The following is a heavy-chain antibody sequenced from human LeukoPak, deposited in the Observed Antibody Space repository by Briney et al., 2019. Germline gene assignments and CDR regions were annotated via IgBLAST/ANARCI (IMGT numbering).Heavy chain of an antibody. J-gene: IGHJ6*04. CDR3: ARVIAHYDILTGYYYYYGMDV. CDR1: GFTFSCYW. CDR2: INSDGSST. Sequence: GGFLRLSCAASGFTFSCYWMHWVRQAPGKGLVWVSRINSDGSSTSYADSVKGRFTISRDHAKNTLYLQTNSLRAEDTAVYYCARVIAHYDILTGYYYYYGMDVWGKGTTVTVSS. V-gene: IGHV3-74*01. D-gene: IGHD3-9*01.